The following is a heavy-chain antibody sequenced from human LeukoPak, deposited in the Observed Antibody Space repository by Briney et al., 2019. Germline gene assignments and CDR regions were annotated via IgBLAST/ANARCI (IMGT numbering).Heavy chain of an antibody. CDR1: GFTFSSYS. Sequence: GGSLRLSCAASGFTFSSYSMNWVRQAPGKGLEWVSYISSGGSTIYYADSVKGRFTISRDNAKNSLFLQMNSLSAEDTAVYYCARRAGAYSHPYDYWGQGTLVTVSS. V-gene: IGHV3-48*01. D-gene: IGHD4/OR15-4a*01. CDR3: ARRAGAYSHPYDY. CDR2: ISSGGSTI. J-gene: IGHJ4*02.